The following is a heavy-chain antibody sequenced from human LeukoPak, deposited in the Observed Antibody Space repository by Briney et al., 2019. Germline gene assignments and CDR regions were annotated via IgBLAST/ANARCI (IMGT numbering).Heavy chain of an antibody. CDR3: ARGQSGLLELRWDYYYYYMDV. D-gene: IGHD1-7*01. J-gene: IGHJ6*03. Sequence: SETLSLTCTVSGYSISSGYYWGWIRQPPGKGLEWIGEINHSGSTNYNPSLKSRVTISVDTSKNQFSLKLSSVTAADTAVYYCARGQSGLLELRWDYYYYYMDVWGKGTTVTVSS. V-gene: IGHV4-38-2*02. CDR2: INHSGST. CDR1: GYSISSGYY.